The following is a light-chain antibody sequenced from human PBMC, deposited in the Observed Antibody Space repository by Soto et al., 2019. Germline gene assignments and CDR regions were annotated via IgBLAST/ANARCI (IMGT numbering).Light chain of an antibody. CDR2: TNN. CDR1: SSNIGRKT. J-gene: IGLJ3*02. CDR3: ATWDDSLNGWV. Sequence: QLVLTQPPSASGTPGQRVTISCSGSSSNIGRKTVSWYQELPGTAPKLLIHTNNQRPSGVPDRFSGSKSGTSASLAISGLQSEDEADYYCATWDDSLNGWVFGGGTKLTVL. V-gene: IGLV1-44*01.